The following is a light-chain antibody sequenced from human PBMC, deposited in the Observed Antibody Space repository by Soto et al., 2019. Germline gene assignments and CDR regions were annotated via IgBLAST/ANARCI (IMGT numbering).Light chain of an antibody. CDR2: NAS. CDR3: QQYNSYLGT. Sequence: IQRTQAPSTLSAAVGDRVTITCRARQSSSSWLAWYQQKPGKAPKLLIYNASSLESGVPSRFSGSGSGQEFTLPSSSLQPDDFATYYCQQYNSYLGTFGQGATVDIK. V-gene: IGKV1-5*03. CDR1: QSSSSW. J-gene: IGKJ1*01.